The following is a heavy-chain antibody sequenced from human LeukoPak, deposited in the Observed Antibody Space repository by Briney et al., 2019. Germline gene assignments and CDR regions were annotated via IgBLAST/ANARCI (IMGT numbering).Heavy chain of an antibody. CDR3: ARGHSTDWSFNLFDS. CDR1: GGSISTYY. D-gene: IGHD3-9*01. CDR2: IYSSGST. J-gene: IGHJ4*02. V-gene: IGHV4-59*01. Sequence: SETLSLTCTVPGGSISTYYWSCIRPPPGKGLEWIGYIYSSGSTNYNPSRKSRVIISVDTSKNQFSLKLSSVTAADTAVYYCARGHSTDWSFNLFDSWGQGTLVTVSS.